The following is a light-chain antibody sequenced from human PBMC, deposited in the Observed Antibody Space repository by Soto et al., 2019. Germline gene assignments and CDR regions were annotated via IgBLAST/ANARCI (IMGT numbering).Light chain of an antibody. Sequence: SALTQPASVSGSPGQSITISCTGTSSDVGSYNLVSWYQQHPGKAPKLMIYEGSKRPSWVSNRFSGSKSGNTASLTISGLQAEDEADYYCCSYAGSSSEVFGGGTQLTVL. J-gene: IGLJ2*01. CDR1: SSDVGSYNL. V-gene: IGLV2-23*01. CDR3: CSYAGSSSEV. CDR2: EGS.